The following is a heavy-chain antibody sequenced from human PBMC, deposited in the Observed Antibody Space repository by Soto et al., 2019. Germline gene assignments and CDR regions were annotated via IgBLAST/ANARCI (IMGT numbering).Heavy chain of an antibody. CDR3: AGAHCSGGSCYSEVLYDY. D-gene: IGHD2-15*01. CDR2: INHSGST. J-gene: IGHJ4*02. Sequence: SETLSLTCAVYGGSFSGYYWSWIRQPPGKGLEWIGEINHSGSTNYNPSLKSRVTISVDTSKNQFSLKLSSVTAADTAVYYCAGAHCSGGSCYSEVLYDYWGQGTLVTVSS. CDR1: GGSFSGYY. V-gene: IGHV4-34*01.